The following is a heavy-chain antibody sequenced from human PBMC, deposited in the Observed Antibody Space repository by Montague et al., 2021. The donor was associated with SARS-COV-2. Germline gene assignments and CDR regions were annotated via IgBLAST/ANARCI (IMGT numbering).Heavy chain of an antibody. CDR1: EFTFSKYS. V-gene: IGHV3-21*04. J-gene: IGHJ3*02. Sequence: SLRLSCAASEFTFSKYSMNWVRQAPGKGLEWVSSISTSSLYIYYAASVKGRFTISRANAKNSLFLQMDSLRAEDTAVYYCARALSASYSVGGDSFDIWGQGTMVTVSS. D-gene: IGHD5/OR15-5a*01. CDR2: ISTSSLYI. CDR3: ARALSASYSVGGDSFDI.